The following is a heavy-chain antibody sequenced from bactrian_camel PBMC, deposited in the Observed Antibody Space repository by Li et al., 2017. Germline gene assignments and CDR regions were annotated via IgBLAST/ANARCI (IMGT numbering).Heavy chain of an antibody. D-gene: IGHD1*01. V-gene: IGHV3S40*01. Sequence: VQLVESGGGLVQPGGSQRLSCAASGFTFSIYAIAWVRQAPGKGLKWVSTINNGGSTTYYADSAKGRFTISRDNAKNTVYLQMNNLKPEDTAMYYCTAGDCDGDEEEDYWGQGTQVTVS. J-gene: IGHJ4*01. CDR1: GFTFSIYA. CDR3: TAGDCDGDEEEDY. CDR2: INNGGSTT.